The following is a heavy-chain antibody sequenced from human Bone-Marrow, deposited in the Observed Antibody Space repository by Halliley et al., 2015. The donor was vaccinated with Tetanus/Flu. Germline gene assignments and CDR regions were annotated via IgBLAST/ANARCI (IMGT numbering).Heavy chain of an antibody. V-gene: IGHV3-21*01. J-gene: IGHJ2*01. Sequence: SSISSSVNYIYYSDSLKGRFTISRDSAKNSLFLQMNGLGADDTAVYFCTKGGGAKTAVKWYFDLWGRGTLVTVSS. D-gene: IGHD4-4*01. CDR2: ISSSVNYI. CDR3: TKGGGAKTAVKWYFDL.